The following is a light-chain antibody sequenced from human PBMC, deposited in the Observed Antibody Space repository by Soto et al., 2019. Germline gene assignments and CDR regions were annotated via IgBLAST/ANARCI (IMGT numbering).Light chain of an antibody. CDR3: QVWDSSSDHVV. V-gene: IGLV3-21*02. CDR1: NLGSKS. Sequence: SYELTQPPSVSVAPGQTARITCGGNNLGSKSVHWYQQKPGQAPVLVVYDDSVRPSGIPERFSGSNSGNTATLTIHRVEAWDEADYYCQVWDSSSDHVVFGGGTKLTVL. J-gene: IGLJ2*01. CDR2: DDS.